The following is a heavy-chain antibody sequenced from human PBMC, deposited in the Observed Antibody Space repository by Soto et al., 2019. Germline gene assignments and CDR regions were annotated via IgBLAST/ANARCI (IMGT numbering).Heavy chain of an antibody. Sequence: SETLSLTCAVSVGSISSGRSSPPCLPPPPPKPPQRIGYIYRSGSTYYNPSLKSRVTISVDRSKNQFSLKLSSVTAADSAVYYCAGVRGPYCGGECYPPTPNWFDPWGQGTLVTVSS. CDR3: AGVRGPYCGGECYPPTPNWFDP. V-gene: IGHV4-30-2*01. D-gene: IGHD2-21*01. CDR1: VGSISSGRSS. CDR2: IYRSGST. J-gene: IGHJ5*02.